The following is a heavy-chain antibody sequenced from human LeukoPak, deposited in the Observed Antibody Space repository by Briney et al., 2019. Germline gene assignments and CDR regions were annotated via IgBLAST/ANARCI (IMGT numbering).Heavy chain of an antibody. V-gene: IGHV3-49*03. D-gene: IGHD3-16*01. Sequence: GGSLRLSCTASGFTFGDYALSWFRQAPGKGLEWVAFIRSRAYGATTEYAASVKDRFSISRDDSESIAYLHMNSLKTGDTAVYYCTRVASRVMTTYYFDYWGQGALVTVSS. CDR1: GFTFGDYA. J-gene: IGHJ4*02. CDR2: IRSRAYGATT. CDR3: TRVASRVMTTYYFDY.